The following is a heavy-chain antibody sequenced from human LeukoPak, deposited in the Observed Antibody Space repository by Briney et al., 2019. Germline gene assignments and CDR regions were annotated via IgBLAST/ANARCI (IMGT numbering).Heavy chain of an antibody. CDR2: INHSGST. CDR3: ARRAVAVYFQH. V-gene: IGHV4-34*01. CDR1: GGSFSGYY. J-gene: IGHJ1*01. D-gene: IGHD6-19*01. Sequence: SETLSLTCAVYGGSFSGYYWSWIRQPPGKGLEWIGEINHSGSTNYNPSLKSRVTISVDTSKNQFSLKLSSVTAADTAVYYCARRAVAVYFQHWGQGTLVTVSS.